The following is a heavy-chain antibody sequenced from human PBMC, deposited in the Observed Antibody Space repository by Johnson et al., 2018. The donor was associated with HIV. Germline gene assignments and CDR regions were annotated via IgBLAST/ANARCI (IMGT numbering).Heavy chain of an antibody. D-gene: IGHD5-18*01. J-gene: IGHJ3*02. V-gene: IGHV3-30*14. CDR2: ISYDGSNK. Sequence: QVQLVESGGGVVQPGRSLRLSCAASGFTFSSYAMHWVRQAPGKGLEWVAVISYDGSNKYYADSVKGRFTISRDNSKNTLYLQMNSLRAEDTAVYYCARERGSIQLWLTDAFDIWGQGTMVTVSS. CDR3: ARERGSIQLWLTDAFDI. CDR1: GFTFSSYA.